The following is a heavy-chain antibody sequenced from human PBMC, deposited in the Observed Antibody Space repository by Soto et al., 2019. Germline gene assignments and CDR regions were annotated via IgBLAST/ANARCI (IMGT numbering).Heavy chain of an antibody. J-gene: IGHJ6*02. CDR1: GGSFSNYG. Sequence: QVQVVQSGAEVKKPGSSVKVSCKASGGSFSNYGISWVRQAPGQGLEWMGGIIPVFGTPHYAQKFQDRVTITADESTSPVYMEVSSLTSEDPAVYYCARGDATKIIVTTYYGLDVWGHGPTVTVSS. D-gene: IGHD3-22*01. V-gene: IGHV1-69*12. CDR2: IIPVFGTP. CDR3: ARGDATKIIVTTYYGLDV.